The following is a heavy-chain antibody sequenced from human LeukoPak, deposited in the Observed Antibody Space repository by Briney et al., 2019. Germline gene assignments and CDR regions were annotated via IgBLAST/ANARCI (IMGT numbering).Heavy chain of an antibody. V-gene: IGHV4-59*08. CDR2: IYYSGST. Sequence: SETLSLTCTVSGGSISSYYWSWIRQPPGKGLEWIGYIYYSGSTNYNPSLKSRVTISVDTSKNQFSLKLSSVTAADTAVYYCARFLRSGYDSLYYYYGMDVWGQGTTVTVSS. J-gene: IGHJ6*02. D-gene: IGHD5-12*01. CDR1: GGSISSYY. CDR3: ARFLRSGYDSLYYYYGMDV.